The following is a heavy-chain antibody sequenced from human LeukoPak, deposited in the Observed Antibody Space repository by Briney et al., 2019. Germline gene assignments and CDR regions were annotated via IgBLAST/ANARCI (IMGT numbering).Heavy chain of an antibody. CDR3: ARGRGGWYVGYFDY. CDR2: ISSSSSYI. J-gene: IGHJ4*02. Sequence: PGGSLRLSCAASGLTFSSYSMNWVRQAPGKGLEWVSSISSSSSYIYYADSMKGRFTISRDNAKNSLYLQMNSLRAEDTAVYYCARGRGGWYVGYFDYWGQGTLVTVSS. V-gene: IGHV3-21*01. D-gene: IGHD6-19*01. CDR1: GLTFSSYS.